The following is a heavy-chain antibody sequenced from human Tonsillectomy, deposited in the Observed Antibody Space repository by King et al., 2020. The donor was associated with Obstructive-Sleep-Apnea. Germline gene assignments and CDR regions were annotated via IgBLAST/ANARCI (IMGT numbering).Heavy chain of an antibody. Sequence: VQLVQSGAEVKKPGESLKISCKGSGYSFTNYWLGWVRQMPGKGLDWMGIIYPGDSDTTYSPSFQGQVTISADKSINTAYLQWSSLKASDTAMYYCARKLGMSGPFWYFDLWGRGTLVTVSS. CDR2: IYPGDSDT. D-gene: IGHD7-27*01. V-gene: IGHV5-51*01. CDR3: ARKLGMSGPFWYFDL. CDR1: GYSFTNYW. J-gene: IGHJ2*01.